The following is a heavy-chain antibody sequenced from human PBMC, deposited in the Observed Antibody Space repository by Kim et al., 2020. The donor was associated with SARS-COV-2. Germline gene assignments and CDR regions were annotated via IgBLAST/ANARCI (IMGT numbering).Heavy chain of an antibody. CDR3: ASRRGLEEWELLGRYGMDV. Sequence: SVKVSCKASGGTFSSYTISWVRQAPGQGLEWMGRIIPILGIANYAQKFQGRVTITADKSTSTAYMELSSLRSEDTAVYYCASRRGLEEWELLGRYGMDVWGQGTTVTVSS. CDR1: GGTFSSYT. D-gene: IGHD1-26*01. V-gene: IGHV1-69*02. CDR2: IIPILGIA. J-gene: IGHJ6*02.